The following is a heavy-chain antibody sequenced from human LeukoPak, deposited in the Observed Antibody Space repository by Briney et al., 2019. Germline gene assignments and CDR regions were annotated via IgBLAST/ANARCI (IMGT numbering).Heavy chain of an antibody. V-gene: IGHV4-34*01. CDR2: INNSGST. J-gene: IGHJ4*02. CDR1: GGSFSGYY. Sequence: SSETLSLTCAVYGGSFSGYYWSWIRQPPGKGLEWIGEINNSGSTNYNPSLKSRVTILVDTSKNQFSLKLNSVTAADTAVHYCARRPAGTIDYWGQGTLVTVSS. CDR3: ARRPAGTIDY. D-gene: IGHD6-19*01.